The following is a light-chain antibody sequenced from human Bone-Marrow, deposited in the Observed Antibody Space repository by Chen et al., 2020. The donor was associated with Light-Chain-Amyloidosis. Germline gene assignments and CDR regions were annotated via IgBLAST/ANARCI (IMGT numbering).Light chain of an antibody. Sequence: QSVLTQPPSASGTPGQRVTISCSGSSSNIGSNTVNWYQQLPGTAPKLLIYSNNQRPSGVPDRLAGSKSGTSASLAISGLQSEDEADYYCAAWDDSLNGFYVVGTGTRVTVL. J-gene: IGLJ1*01. CDR2: SNN. CDR3: AAWDDSLNGFYV. V-gene: IGLV1-44*01. CDR1: SSNIGSNT.